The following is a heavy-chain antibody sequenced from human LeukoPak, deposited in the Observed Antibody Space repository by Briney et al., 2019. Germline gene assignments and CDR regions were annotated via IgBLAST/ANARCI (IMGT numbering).Heavy chain of an antibody. Sequence: GGSLRLSCAASGFTFSNYAMNWVRQAPGKGLEWVSGISDSGNTYYADSVKGRFTISRDNSQNTLYLQMNSLRAEDTAVYYCAADLQLWSPRMGEWGQGTLVTVSS. CDR2: ISDSGNT. J-gene: IGHJ4*02. CDR3: AADLQLWSPRMGE. V-gene: IGHV3-23*01. D-gene: IGHD5-18*01. CDR1: GFTFSNYA.